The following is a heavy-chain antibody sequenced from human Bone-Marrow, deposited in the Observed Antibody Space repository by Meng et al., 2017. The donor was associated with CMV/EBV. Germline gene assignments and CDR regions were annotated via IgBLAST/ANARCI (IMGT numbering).Heavy chain of an antibody. Sequence: QVQLQAPGPGLVKPSETLSLTCTVSGGPISSNYYWGSIRQSPGKGLEWIGSLYYNGDTYYNPSLKSRVTLSVDTSKNQFSLKLNSVIAADTAVYYCAQRIYIDSYYFDSWGQGTLVTVSS. CDR2: LYYNGDT. CDR1: GGPISSNYY. V-gene: IGHV4-39*07. J-gene: IGHJ4*02. CDR3: AQRIYIDSYYFDS. D-gene: IGHD2/OR15-2a*01.